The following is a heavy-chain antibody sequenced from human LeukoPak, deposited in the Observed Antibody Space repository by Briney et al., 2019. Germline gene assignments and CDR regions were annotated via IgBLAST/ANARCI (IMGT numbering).Heavy chain of an antibody. Sequence: GRSLRLSCAASGFTFSSYGMHWVRQAPGKGLEWVAVIWYDGSNKYYADSVKGRFTISRDNSKNTLYLQMNSLRAEDTAVYYCARELYYDSSGYYPHDAFGIWGQGTMVTVSS. V-gene: IGHV3-33*01. CDR2: IWYDGSNK. CDR3: ARELYYDSSGYYPHDAFGI. J-gene: IGHJ3*02. D-gene: IGHD3-22*01. CDR1: GFTFSSYG.